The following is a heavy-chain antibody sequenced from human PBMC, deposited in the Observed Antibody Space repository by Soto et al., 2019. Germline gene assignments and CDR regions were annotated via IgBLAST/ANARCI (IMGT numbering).Heavy chain of an antibody. Sequence: QLQLQESGPGLVKPSETMSLTCTVSGGSISSSSDYWGWSRQPPGKGLEWMGSIYYSGSTYYNPSLKSRVTISVDTSKNQFSLKLSSVTAADTAVYYCARHSPVVVPAAIYNWFDPWGQGTLVTVSS. CDR2: IYYSGST. J-gene: IGHJ5*02. CDR3: ARHSPVVVPAAIYNWFDP. D-gene: IGHD2-2*01. V-gene: IGHV4-39*01. CDR1: GGSISSSSDY.